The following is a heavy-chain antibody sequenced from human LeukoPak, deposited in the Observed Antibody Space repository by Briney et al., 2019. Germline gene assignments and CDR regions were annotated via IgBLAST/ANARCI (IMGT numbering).Heavy chain of an antibody. CDR2: ITWDGSNS. V-gene: IGHV3-43*01. J-gene: IGHJ3*02. CDR3: ARVDTPIDAFDI. CDR1: GFTFDRHT. D-gene: IGHD2-15*01. Sequence: GGSLRLSCEASGFTFDRHTMHWVRQAPGKGLEWASLITWDGSNSFYADSVKGRFTISRDNSKNSLYLQINSLRTEDTALYYCARVDTPIDAFDIWGQGTMVTVSS.